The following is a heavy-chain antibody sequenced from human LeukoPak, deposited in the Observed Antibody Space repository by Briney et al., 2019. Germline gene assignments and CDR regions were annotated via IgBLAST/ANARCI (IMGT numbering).Heavy chain of an antibody. V-gene: IGHV3-23*01. CDR1: GFTFSSYA. J-gene: IGHJ4*02. CDR2: ISGSGGST. CDR3: AKGNWQWLVQIDY. D-gene: IGHD6-19*01. Sequence: GGSLRLSCAASGFTFSSYAMSWVRQAPGKGLEWVSAISGSGGSTYYAHSVKGRFTISRDNSKNTLYLQMNSLRAEDTAVYYCAKGNWQWLVQIDYWGQGTLVTVSS.